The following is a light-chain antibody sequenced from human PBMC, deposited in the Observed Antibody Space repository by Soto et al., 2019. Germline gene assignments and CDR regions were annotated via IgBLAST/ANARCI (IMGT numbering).Light chain of an antibody. V-gene: IGLV1-40*01. CDR3: QSYDSSLSGVV. J-gene: IGLJ2*01. CDR1: RSNIGAHFD. CDR2: GNS. Sequence: QSVLTQPPSVSGAPGQRVTISCTGSRSNIGAHFDVHWYQQLPGTAPKLLIYGNSNRPSGVPDPFSGSKSGTSASLAITGLQAEDEADYYCQSYDSSLSGVVFGGGTKLTVL.